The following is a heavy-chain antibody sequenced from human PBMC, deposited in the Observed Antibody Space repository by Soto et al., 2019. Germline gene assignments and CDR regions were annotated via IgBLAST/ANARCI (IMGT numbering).Heavy chain of an antibody. J-gene: IGHJ5*02. CDR2: ISGSGDTT. D-gene: IGHD3-3*01. Sequence: PGGSLRLSCAASGFTFSSYAMSWVRQAPGKGLEWVSVISGSGDTTYYADSVKGRFTISRGNSKNTLYLQVNSLRAEDTAVYYCAKPTGITIFGVVRWFDPWGQGTLVTVSS. CDR3: AKPTGITIFGVVRWFDP. V-gene: IGHV3-23*01. CDR1: GFTFSSYA.